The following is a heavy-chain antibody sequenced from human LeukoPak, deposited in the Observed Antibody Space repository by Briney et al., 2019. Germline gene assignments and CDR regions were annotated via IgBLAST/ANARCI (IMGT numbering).Heavy chain of an antibody. D-gene: IGHD2-21*02. V-gene: IGHV3-7*04. CDR2: IKNDGSEE. Sequence: GGSLRLSCAASGFTFSTYWMSWVRQAPGKGPEWVANIKNDGSEEHYVDSVKGRFTISRDNAKNSLYLQMYSLRVEDTAVYYCARVAATATGAFDIWGQGTMVTVSS. CDR3: ARVAATATGAFDI. J-gene: IGHJ3*02. CDR1: GFTFSTYW.